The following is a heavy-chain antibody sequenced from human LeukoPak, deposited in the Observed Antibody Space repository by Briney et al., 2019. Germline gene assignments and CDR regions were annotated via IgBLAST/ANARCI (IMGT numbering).Heavy chain of an antibody. V-gene: IGHV4-34*01. J-gene: IGHJ4*02. CDR3: ARQVPDGSGKDY. D-gene: IGHD3-10*01. Sequence: PSETLSLTCAVYGGSFSGYYWSWIRQPPGKGLEWIGEINHSGSTNYNPSLKSRVTISVDTSKNQFSLKLSSVTAADTAVYYCARQVPDGSGKDYWGQGTLVTVSS. CDR1: GGSFSGYY. CDR2: INHSGST.